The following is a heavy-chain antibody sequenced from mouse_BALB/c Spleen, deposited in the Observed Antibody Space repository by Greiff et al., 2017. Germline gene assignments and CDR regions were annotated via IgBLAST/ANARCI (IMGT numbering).Heavy chain of an antibody. D-gene: IGHD2-2*01. J-gene: IGHJ4*01. CDR2: IWSGGST. V-gene: IGHV2-2*02. CDR1: GFSLTSYG. CDR3: ARKRVYYGYDGVSYYAMDY. Sequence: QVQLQQSGPGLVQPSQSLSITCTVSGFSLTSYGVHWVRQSPGKGLEWLGVIWSGGSTDYNAAFISRLSISKDNSKSQVFFKMNSLQANDTAIYYCARKRVYYGYDGVSYYAMDYWGQGTSVTVSS.